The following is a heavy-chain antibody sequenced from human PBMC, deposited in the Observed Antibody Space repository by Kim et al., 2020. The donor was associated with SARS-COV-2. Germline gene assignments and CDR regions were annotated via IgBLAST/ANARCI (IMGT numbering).Heavy chain of an antibody. Sequence: GGSLRLSCAASGFTFSSYAMHWVRQAPGKGLEWVAVISYDGSNKYYADSVKGRFTISRDNSKNTLYLQMNSLRAEDTAVYYCAREGSSWYENHDAFDIWGQGTMVTVSS. CDR3: AREGSSWYENHDAFDI. D-gene: IGHD6-13*01. V-gene: IGHV3-30-3*01. CDR2: ISYDGSNK. J-gene: IGHJ3*02. CDR1: GFTFSSYA.